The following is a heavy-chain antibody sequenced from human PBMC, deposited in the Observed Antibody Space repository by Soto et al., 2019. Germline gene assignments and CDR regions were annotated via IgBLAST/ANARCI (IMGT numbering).Heavy chain of an antibody. J-gene: IGHJ4*02. V-gene: IGHV1-3*01. Sequence: ASVKGSCKASGYTFTSYSMHWVRQAPGQRLEWMGWINAGNGNTKYSQKFQGRVTITRDTSASTAYMELSSLRSEDTAVYYCARQGDSSGYYYGPDYWGQGTLVTVSS. CDR1: GYTFTSYS. D-gene: IGHD3-22*01. CDR2: INAGNGNT. CDR3: ARQGDSSGYYYGPDY.